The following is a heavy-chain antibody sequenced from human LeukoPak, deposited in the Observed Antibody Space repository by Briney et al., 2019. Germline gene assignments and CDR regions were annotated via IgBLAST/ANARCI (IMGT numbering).Heavy chain of an antibody. J-gene: IGHJ4*02. Sequence: GGSLRLSCAASGFTFSTCDMHWVRQAPGKGLEWVALICSDGSDENYADSVKGRFTVSRDNSTSTRYLQMDSLRAEDTAVYFCARDLRTKYFDYWSQGTLVTVSS. D-gene: IGHD1-7*01. V-gene: IGHV3-33*08. CDR1: GFTFSTCD. CDR3: ARDLRTKYFDY. CDR2: ICSDGSDE.